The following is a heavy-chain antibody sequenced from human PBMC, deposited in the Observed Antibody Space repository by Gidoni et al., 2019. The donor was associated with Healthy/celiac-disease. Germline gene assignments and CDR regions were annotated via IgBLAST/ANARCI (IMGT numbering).Heavy chain of an antibody. J-gene: IGHJ4*02. Sequence: PGKGLEWVAVIWYDGSNKYYADSVKGRFTISRDNSKNTLYLQMNSLRAEDTAVYYCARGQAYYDFWSCYSYYFDYWGQGTLVTVSS. CDR3: ARGQAYYDFWSCYSYYFDY. V-gene: IGHV3-33*01. D-gene: IGHD3-3*01. CDR2: IWYDGSNK.